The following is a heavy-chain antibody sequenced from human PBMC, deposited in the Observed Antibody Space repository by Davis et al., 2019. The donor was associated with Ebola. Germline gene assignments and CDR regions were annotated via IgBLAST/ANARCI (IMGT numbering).Heavy chain of an antibody. CDR2: ISSSSYI. CDR1: GFTFSSYS. Sequence: GESLKISCAASGFTFSSYSMNWVRQAPGKGLEWVSSISSSSYIYYADSVKGRFTISRDNAKNSLYLQMNSLRAEDTAVYYCARAEYYYDSSGYTGHYYGMDVWGQGTTVTVSS. V-gene: IGHV3-21*01. CDR3: ARAEYYYDSSGYTGHYYGMDV. D-gene: IGHD3-22*01. J-gene: IGHJ6*02.